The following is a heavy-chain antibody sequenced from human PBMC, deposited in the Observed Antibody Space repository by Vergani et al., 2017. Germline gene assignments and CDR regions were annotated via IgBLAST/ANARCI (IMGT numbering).Heavy chain of an antibody. D-gene: IGHD2-2*01. V-gene: IGHV1-69*02. CDR3: ASNSLIVVVPAAIDYYYYMDV. J-gene: IGHJ6*03. CDR2: IIPILGIA. CDR1: GGTFSSYT. Sequence: QVQLVQSGAEVKKPGSSVKVSCKASGGTFSSYTISWVRQAPGQGLEWMGRIIPILGIANYAQKFQGRVTITADKSTSTAYMELSSLRSEDTAVYYCASNSLIVVVPAAIDYYYYMDVWGKGTTVTVSS.